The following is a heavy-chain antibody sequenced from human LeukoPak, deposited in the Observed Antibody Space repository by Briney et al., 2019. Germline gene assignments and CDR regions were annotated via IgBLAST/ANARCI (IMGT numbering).Heavy chain of an antibody. CDR1: GFTFNAYT. CDR2: INYSSDYI. V-gene: IGHV3-21*01. CDR3: ARAGSSSWDY. Sequence: PGGSLRLSCAASGFTFNAYTMNWVRQAPGKGLEWVSSINYSSDYIYYVDSVKGRFTISRDNAKNSVFLQMNSLRAEDTAVYYCARAGSSSWDYWGQGTLVTVSS. D-gene: IGHD6-13*01. J-gene: IGHJ4*02.